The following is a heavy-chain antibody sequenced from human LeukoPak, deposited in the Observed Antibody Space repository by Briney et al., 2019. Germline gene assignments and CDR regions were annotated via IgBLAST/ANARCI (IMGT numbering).Heavy chain of an antibody. V-gene: IGHV3-30-3*01. CDR1: GFTFSSYA. D-gene: IGHD5/OR15-5a*01. J-gene: IGHJ4*02. CDR2: ISYDGSNK. CDR3: ARDRSSTFDY. Sequence: PGGSLRLSCAASGFTFSSYAMHWVRQAPGKGLEWVAVISYDGSNKYYAASVKGRFTISRDNSKNTLYLQMNSLRAEDTAVYYCARDRSSTFDYWGQGTLVTVSS.